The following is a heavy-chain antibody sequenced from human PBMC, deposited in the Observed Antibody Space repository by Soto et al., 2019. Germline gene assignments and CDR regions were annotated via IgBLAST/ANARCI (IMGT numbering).Heavy chain of an antibody. CDR2: IYYSGST. CDR3: ARGRITMVRGVITGGWFDP. V-gene: IGHV4-59*01. Sequence: QVQLQESGPGLVKPSETLSLTCTVSGGSISSYYWSWIRQPPGKGLEWIGYIYYSGSTNYNPSLKRRVTISVDTSKNQFSLKLSSVTAADTAVYYCARGRITMVRGVITGGWFDPWGQGTLVTVSS. D-gene: IGHD3-10*01. CDR1: GGSISSYY. J-gene: IGHJ5*02.